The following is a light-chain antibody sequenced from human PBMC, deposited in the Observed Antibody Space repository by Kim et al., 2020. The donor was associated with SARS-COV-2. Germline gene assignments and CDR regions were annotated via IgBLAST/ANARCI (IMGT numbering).Light chain of an antibody. CDR3: QTWDSSTVL. Sequence: VSPGQTASIACSGDKLGDRYACWYQQRPGQSPVLVIYQDNKRPSGIPERFSGSNSGDTATLTISGTQTMDEADYYCQTWDSSTVLFGGGTRLTVL. J-gene: IGLJ2*01. V-gene: IGLV3-1*01. CDR1: KLGDRY. CDR2: QDN.